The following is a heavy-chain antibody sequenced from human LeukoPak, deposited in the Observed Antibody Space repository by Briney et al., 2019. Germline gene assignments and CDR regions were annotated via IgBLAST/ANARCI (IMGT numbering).Heavy chain of an antibody. CDR3: ARDSGVSRRYYYYYYYMDV. CDR1: GFTFSSYA. J-gene: IGHJ6*03. CDR2: ISYDGSNK. D-gene: IGHD5-12*01. V-gene: IGHV3-30*04. Sequence: GGSLRLSCAASGFTFSSYAMHWVRQAPGKGLEWVAVISYDGSNKYYADSVKGRFTISRDNSKNTLYLQMNSPRAEDTAVYYCARDSGVSRRYYYYYYYMDVWGKGTTVTVSS.